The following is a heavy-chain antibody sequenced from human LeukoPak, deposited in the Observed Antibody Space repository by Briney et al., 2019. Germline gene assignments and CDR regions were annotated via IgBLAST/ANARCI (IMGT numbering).Heavy chain of an antibody. Sequence: ASVKVSCKASGYTFTSYAMHWVRQAPGQRPEWMGWINAGNGNTKYSQKFQGRVTITRDTSASTAYMELSSLRSEDTAVYYCARNGSGRGVAGFDYWGQGTLVTVSS. CDR1: GYTFTSYA. J-gene: IGHJ4*02. D-gene: IGHD3-10*01. CDR3: ARNGSGRGVAGFDY. CDR2: INAGNGNT. V-gene: IGHV1-3*01.